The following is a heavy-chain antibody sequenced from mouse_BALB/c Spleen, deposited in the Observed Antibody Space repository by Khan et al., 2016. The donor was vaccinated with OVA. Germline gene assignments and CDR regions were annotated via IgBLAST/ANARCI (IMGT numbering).Heavy chain of an antibody. CDR2: ISTNSGDD. D-gene: IGHD1-1*02. CDR1: GSTFTDYA. CDR3: GRGGKFAY. Sequence: QVQLQQSGAELVRPGVSVQISCKASGSTFTDYAMHWVKQRHAKSLEWIGVISTNSGDDDYNQKFQGKASMTVDRPSSTVYMELTRLTSEDSASYYCGRGGKFAYWGQGTLVTVSA. J-gene: IGHJ3*01. V-gene: IGHV1S137*01.